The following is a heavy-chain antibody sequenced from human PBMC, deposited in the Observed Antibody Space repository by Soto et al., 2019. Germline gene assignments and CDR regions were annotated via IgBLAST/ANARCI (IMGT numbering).Heavy chain of an antibody. Sequence: QVQLVQSGAEVKKPGSSVKVSCKASGGTFSSYAISWVRQAPGQGLEWMGGIIPIFGTANYAQKFQGRVTITADESTSTAYMELSSLRFEDTAVYYCARDLTYYYDSSGYRDQNFTSNYYYYYGMDVWGQGTTVTVSS. CDR2: IIPIFGTA. J-gene: IGHJ6*02. CDR1: GGTFSSYA. D-gene: IGHD3-22*01. CDR3: ARDLTYYYDSSGYRDQNFTSNYYYYYGMDV. V-gene: IGHV1-69*12.